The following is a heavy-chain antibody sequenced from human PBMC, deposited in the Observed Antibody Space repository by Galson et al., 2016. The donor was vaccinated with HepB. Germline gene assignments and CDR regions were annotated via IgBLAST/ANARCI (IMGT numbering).Heavy chain of an antibody. Sequence: SLRLSCAASGSNFSDYSMNWVRQAPGKGLEWVSSISSRSSYIYYADSVKGRFTISRDNAKNSLYLQMNSLRADETAVYYCARDRLDTVTVTEHLSGGEADFWGQGTLATGSS. CDR3: ARDRLDTVTVTEHLSGGEADF. CDR2: ISSRSSYI. D-gene: IGHD5-18*01. CDR1: GSNFSDYS. J-gene: IGHJ4*02. V-gene: IGHV3-21*01.